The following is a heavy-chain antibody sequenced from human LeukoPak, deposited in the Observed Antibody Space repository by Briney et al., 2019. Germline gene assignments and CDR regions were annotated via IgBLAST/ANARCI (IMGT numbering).Heavy chain of an antibody. V-gene: IGHV3-30*02. CDR2: ISYDGSNK. Sequence: PGGSLRLSCAASEIIFSSYDLHWARQAPGKGLEWVAFISYDGSNKYYADSVKGRFTISRDNSKNTLYLQMNSLRAEDTAVYYCAKDGAYSSSWYVDYWGQGTLVTVSS. J-gene: IGHJ4*02. CDR1: EIIFSSYD. D-gene: IGHD6-13*01. CDR3: AKDGAYSSSWYVDY.